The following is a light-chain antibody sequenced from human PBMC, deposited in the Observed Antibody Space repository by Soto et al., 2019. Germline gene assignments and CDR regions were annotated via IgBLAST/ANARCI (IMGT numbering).Light chain of an antibody. V-gene: IGLV2-8*01. CDR1: STDVGGYNY. J-gene: IGLJ2*01. CDR3: SSYGGNDNVV. Sequence: QSALTQPPSASGSPGQSVTISCTGTSTDVGGYNYVSWYQQHPGKVPKLMIYEVSKRPSGVPDRFSGSKSGNTASLTVSGLQAEDEADYYCSSYGGNDNVVFGGGTQLTVL. CDR2: EVS.